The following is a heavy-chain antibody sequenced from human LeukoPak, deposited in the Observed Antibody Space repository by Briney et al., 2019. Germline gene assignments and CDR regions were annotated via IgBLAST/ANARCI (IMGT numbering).Heavy chain of an antibody. J-gene: IGHJ3*02. Sequence: SETLSLTCTVSGGSISSYYWSWIRQPAGKGLEWIGRIYTSGSTNYNPSLKSRVTMSVDTSKNQFSLKLSSVTAADTAVYYCASPPATRRYCSSTSCPRGGDAFDIWGQGTMVTVSS. CDR3: ASPPATRRYCSSTSCPRGGDAFDI. D-gene: IGHD2-2*01. CDR1: GGSISSYY. V-gene: IGHV4-4*07. CDR2: IYTSGST.